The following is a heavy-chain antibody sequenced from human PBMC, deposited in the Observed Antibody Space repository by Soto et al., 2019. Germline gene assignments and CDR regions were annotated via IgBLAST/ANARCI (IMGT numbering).Heavy chain of an antibody. CDR3: AKLVGNSWLEH. Sequence: QVQLQQSGPGLVKPSQTLSLTCAISGDSVSSNDAVWNWIRQSPSRGLEWLRRTSYWSIWQTEYAVSVKGRITINPDPPKNLLSLQLTSVTPEDTAIYSCAKLVGNSWLEHWGQGTLVTVSA. J-gene: IGHJ5*02. CDR2: TSYWSIWQT. D-gene: IGHD6-6*01. CDR1: GDSVSSNDAV. V-gene: IGHV6-1*01.